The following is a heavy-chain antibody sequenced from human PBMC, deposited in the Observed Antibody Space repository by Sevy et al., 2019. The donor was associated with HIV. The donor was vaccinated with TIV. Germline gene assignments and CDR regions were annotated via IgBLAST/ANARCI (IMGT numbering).Heavy chain of an antibody. CDR3: ARGVSGDPTTGVWFDP. CDR1: GYTFDSYG. J-gene: IGHJ5*02. CDR2: ISTYNSNK. Sequence: ASVKVSCKASGYTFDSYGITWVRQAPGQGLEWMGWISTYNSNKNYAQKFQGRVTMTTDTSTSTAYMELTSLISDDTAVYYCARGVSGDPTTGVWFDPWGQGTLVTVSS. D-gene: IGHD1-26*01. V-gene: IGHV1-18*01.